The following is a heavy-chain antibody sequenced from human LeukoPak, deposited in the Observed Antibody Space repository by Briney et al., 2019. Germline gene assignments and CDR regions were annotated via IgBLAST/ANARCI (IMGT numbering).Heavy chain of an antibody. V-gene: IGHV4-4*07. CDR2: IYTSGST. J-gene: IGHJ5*02. Sequence: KPSETLSLTCTVSGGSISSYYWSWIRQPAGKGLEWIGRIYTSGSTNYNPSLKSRVTMSVDTSKNQFSLKLSSVTAADTAVYYCARDQVVPAAYSNWFDPWGQGTLVTVSS. CDR1: GGSISSYY. D-gene: IGHD2-2*01. CDR3: ARDQVVPAAYSNWFDP.